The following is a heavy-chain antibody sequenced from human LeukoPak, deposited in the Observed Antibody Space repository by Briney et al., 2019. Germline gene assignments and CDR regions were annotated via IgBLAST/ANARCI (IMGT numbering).Heavy chain of an antibody. CDR1: GYTFTGYY. V-gene: IGHV1-2*02. J-gene: IGHJ4*02. CDR3: ARDRVQLWFLLSY. Sequence: VASVKVSCKASGYTFTGYYMHWVRQAPGQGLERMGWLNPNSGVTNYAQKFQGRVTMTRGTSISTAYMELSRLTSDDTAVYYCARDRVQLWFLLSYWGQGTLVTVSS. CDR2: LNPNSGVT. D-gene: IGHD5-18*01.